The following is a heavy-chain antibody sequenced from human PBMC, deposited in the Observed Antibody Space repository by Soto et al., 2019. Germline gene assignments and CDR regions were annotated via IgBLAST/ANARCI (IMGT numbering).Heavy chain of an antibody. J-gene: IGHJ6*02. Sequence: EVQLVESGGGLVQPGGSLRLSCAASFSSYWMHWVRQAPGKGLMWVSRINSDGSSTSYADSVKGRFTISRDNAKNTLYLQMYSLRVEDTAVYYCARGWVNYGSGSYDVWGQGTTVTVSS. V-gene: IGHV3-74*01. CDR2: INSDGSST. CDR3: ARGWVNYGSGSYDV. CDR1: FSSYW. D-gene: IGHD3-10*01.